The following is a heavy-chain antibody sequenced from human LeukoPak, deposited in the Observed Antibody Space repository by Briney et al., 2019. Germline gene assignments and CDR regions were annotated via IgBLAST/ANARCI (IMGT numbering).Heavy chain of an antibody. D-gene: IGHD3-10*01. J-gene: IGHJ4*02. CDR2: IDSGGST. V-gene: IGHV3-66*01. Sequence: SGGSLRLSCAASGFTVSSNYMSWVRQAPGKGLEWVSVIDSGGSTNYADSVKGRFTISRDNSKNTLYLQMNSLRAEDTAVYYCARGMGSGSYSFDYWGQGTLVTVSS. CDR1: GFTVSSNY. CDR3: ARGMGSGSYSFDY.